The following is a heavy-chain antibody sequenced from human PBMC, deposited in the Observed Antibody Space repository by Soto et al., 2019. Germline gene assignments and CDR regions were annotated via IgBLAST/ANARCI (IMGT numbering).Heavy chain of an antibody. CDR3: AREERKQYYYGMDV. Sequence: SETLSLTCAVYGGSFSGYYWSWIRQPPGKGLEWIGEINHSGSTNYNPSLKSRVTISVDTSKNQFSLKLGSVTAADTAVYYCAREERKQYYYGMDVWGQGTTVTVSS. D-gene: IGHD1-1*01. CDR1: GGSFSGYY. V-gene: IGHV4-34*01. CDR2: INHSGST. J-gene: IGHJ6*02.